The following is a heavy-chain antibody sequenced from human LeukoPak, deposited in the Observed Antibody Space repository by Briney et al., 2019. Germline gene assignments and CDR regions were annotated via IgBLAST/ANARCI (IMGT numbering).Heavy chain of an antibody. CDR2: INSNSGGT. CDR1: GYTFTGYY. D-gene: IGHD3-10*01. J-gene: IGHJ4*02. V-gene: IGHV1-2*02. CDR3: ASIGYYYGSGRPRGN. Sequence: GASVKVSCKASGYTFTGYYMHWVRQAPGQGLEWMGWINSNSGGTNYAQKFQGRVTMTRDTSISTAYMELSRLRSDDTAVYYCASIGYYYGSGRPRGNWGQGTLVTVSS.